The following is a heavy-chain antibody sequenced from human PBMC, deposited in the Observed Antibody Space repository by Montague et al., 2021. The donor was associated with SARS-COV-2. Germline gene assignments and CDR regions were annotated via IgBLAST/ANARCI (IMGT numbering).Heavy chain of an antibody. CDR3: ARGHQGAAVIVVGMVGPEYSFDF. Sequence: SETLSLTCAVYGGSFNDYYWCWIRQPPGKGLERIGEINDGGITNYSPSLTSRVTISADTSKNQFSLKLKSVTAADTANEYCARGHQGAAVIVVGMVGPEYSFDFWGQGRLVTVSS. D-gene: IGHD3-22*01. J-gene: IGHJ4*03. V-gene: IGHV4-34*01. CDR2: INDGGIT. CDR1: GGSFNDYY.